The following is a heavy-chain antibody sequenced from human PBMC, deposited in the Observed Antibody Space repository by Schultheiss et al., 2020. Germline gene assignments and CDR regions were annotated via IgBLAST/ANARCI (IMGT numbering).Heavy chain of an antibody. CDR3: AKDRIAVAEPSSMDV. CDR2: IWYDGSNK. V-gene: IGHV3-33*06. Sequence: GGSLRLSCAASGFTFSSYGMHWVRQAPGKGLEWVAVIWYDGSNKYYADSVKGRFTISRDNSKNTLYLQMNSLRAEDTAVYYCAKDRIAVAEPSSMDVWGQGTTVTVSS. J-gene: IGHJ6*02. D-gene: IGHD6-19*01. CDR1: GFTFSSYG.